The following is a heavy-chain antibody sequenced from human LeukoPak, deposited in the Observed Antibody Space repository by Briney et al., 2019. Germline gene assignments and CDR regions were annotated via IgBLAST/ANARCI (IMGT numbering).Heavy chain of an antibody. CDR3: ARHMTLGYCSGGSCYRYPFDY. Sequence: SETLSLTCTVSGGSISSSSYYWGWIRQPPGKGLEWIGSINYSGSTYYNPSLKSRVTISVDTSKNQFSLKLSSVTAADTAVYYCARHMTLGYCSGGSCYRYPFDYWGQGTLVTVSS. V-gene: IGHV4-39*01. CDR2: INYSGST. D-gene: IGHD2-15*01. CDR1: GGSISSSSYY. J-gene: IGHJ4*02.